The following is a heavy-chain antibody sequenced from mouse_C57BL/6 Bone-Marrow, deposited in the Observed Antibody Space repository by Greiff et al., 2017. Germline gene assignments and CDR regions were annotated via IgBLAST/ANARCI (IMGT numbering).Heavy chain of an antibody. J-gene: IGHJ3*01. CDR2: FDPENGDT. D-gene: IGHD2-1*01. Sequence: VQLQQSGAELVRPGASVKLSCTASGFNIKDDYMHWVKQRPEQGLEWIGWFDPENGDTEYASKFQGKATLTADTSSNTAYLQISRLSSEDTAVYYCTAPLYYGNYRAYWGQGTLVTVSA. CDR1: GFNIKDDY. CDR3: TAPLYYGNYRAY. V-gene: IGHV14-4*01.